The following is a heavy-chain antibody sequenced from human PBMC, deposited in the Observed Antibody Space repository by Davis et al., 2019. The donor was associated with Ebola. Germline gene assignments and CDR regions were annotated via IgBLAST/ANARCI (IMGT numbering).Heavy chain of an antibody. CDR3: AREDGYSYGWTQKNWFDP. D-gene: IGHD5-18*01. Sequence: AASVKVSCKASGYTFTGYYMHWVRQAPGQGLEWMGWINPNSGGTNYAQKFQGWVTMTRDTSISTAYMELTRLRTDDTAVYYCAREDGYSYGWTQKNWFDPWGQGTLVTVSS. J-gene: IGHJ5*02. CDR1: GYTFTGYY. V-gene: IGHV1-2*04. CDR2: INPNSGGT.